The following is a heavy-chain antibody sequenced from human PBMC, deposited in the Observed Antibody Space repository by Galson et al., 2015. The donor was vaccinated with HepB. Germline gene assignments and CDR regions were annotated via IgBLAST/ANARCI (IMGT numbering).Heavy chain of an antibody. CDR3: TRLYSGSYSGGY. CDR1: GFTFSGSA. J-gene: IGHJ4*02. V-gene: IGHV3-73*01. Sequence: SLRLSCAASGFTFSGSAMHWVRQASGKGLEWVGRIRGKANSYATAYAASVKGRFTISRDDSKNTAYLQMNSLKTEDTAVYYCTRLYSGSYSGGYWGQGTLVTVSS. CDR2: IRGKANSYAT. D-gene: IGHD1-26*01.